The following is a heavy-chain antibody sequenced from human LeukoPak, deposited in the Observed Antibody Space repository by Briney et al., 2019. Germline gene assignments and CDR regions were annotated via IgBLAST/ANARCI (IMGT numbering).Heavy chain of an antibody. CDR3: ARLPYPYDSSGSPPLDY. V-gene: IGHV4-39*01. J-gene: IGHJ4*02. Sequence: SETLSLTCTVSGGSISSSNYYWGWIRQPPGKGLEWIGSIYYSGSTYYNPSLKSRVTISVDTSKNQFSLKLSSVTAADTAVYYCARLPYPYDSSGSPPLDYCGQGTLVTVSS. CDR1: GGSISSSNYY. D-gene: IGHD3-22*01. CDR2: IYYSGST.